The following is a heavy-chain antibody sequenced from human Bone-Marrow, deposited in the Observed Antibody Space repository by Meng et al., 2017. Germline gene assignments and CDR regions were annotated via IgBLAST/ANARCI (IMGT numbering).Heavy chain of an antibody. V-gene: IGHV1-69*13. CDR3: ATPKPYGDYVGAFDI. Sequence: SVKVSCKASGGTFSSYAISWVRQAPGQGLEWMGGIIPIFGTANYAQKFQGRVTITADESTSTAYMELSSLSSEDTAVYYCATPKPYGDYVGAFDIWGQGTMVTVSS. D-gene: IGHD4-17*01. CDR1: GGTFSSYA. CDR2: IIPIFGTA. J-gene: IGHJ3*02.